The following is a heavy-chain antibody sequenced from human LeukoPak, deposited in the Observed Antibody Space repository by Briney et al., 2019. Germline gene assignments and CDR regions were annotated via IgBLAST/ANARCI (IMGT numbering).Heavy chain of an antibody. J-gene: IGHJ4*02. D-gene: IGHD6-19*01. CDR1: GFTFSDYY. Sequence: GGSLRLSCAASGFTFSDYYMSWIRQAPGKGLEWVSYISSSGSTIYYADSVKGRFTISRDNAKNSLYLQMNSLRAEDTAVCYCARAQYSSGWYVPGYWGQGTLVTVSS. CDR3: ARAQYSSGWYVPGY. V-gene: IGHV3-11*01. CDR2: ISSSGSTI.